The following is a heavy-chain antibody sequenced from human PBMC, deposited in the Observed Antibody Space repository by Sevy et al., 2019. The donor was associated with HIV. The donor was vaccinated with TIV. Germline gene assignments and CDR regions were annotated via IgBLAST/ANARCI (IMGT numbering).Heavy chain of an antibody. D-gene: IGHD3-22*01. J-gene: IGHJ4*02. CDR1: GFTFNNAW. CDR2: IKSKIDGETT. Sequence: GESLKISCAVSGFTFNNAWMNWVRQAPGTGLQWVGLIKSKIDGETTDYAAPVKGRFTISRDDSKNTLFLQMNSLKIEDTAVYYCVTARVYYDSAPFDYWGPGTLVTVSS. V-gene: IGHV3-15*01. CDR3: VTARVYYDSAPFDY.